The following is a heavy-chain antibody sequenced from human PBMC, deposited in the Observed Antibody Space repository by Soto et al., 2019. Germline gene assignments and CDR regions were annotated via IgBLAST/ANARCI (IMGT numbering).Heavy chain of an antibody. J-gene: IGHJ6*03. CDR3: SRQASDFWSGKPQYYMDV. D-gene: IGHD3-3*01. CDR1: GFTFSGSA. CDR2: IRSKGNNYAT. V-gene: IGHV3-73*01. Sequence: GGSLRLSCAASGFTFSGSAMHWVRQASGKGLEWVGRIRSKGNNYATAYGASLKGRFTTSRDDSKNTAYLQMNSLNTEDTAVYYCSRQASDFWSGKPQYYMDVWGKGTTVTVSS.